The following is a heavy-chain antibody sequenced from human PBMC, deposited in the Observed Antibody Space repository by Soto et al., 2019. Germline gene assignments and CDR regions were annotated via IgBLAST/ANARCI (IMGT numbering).Heavy chain of an antibody. V-gene: IGHV1-46*01. Sequence: RASVKVSFKASGYTFTSYYLHWVRQAPGQGLEWMGIINPSGGSASYVQKFQGRLTMTRDTSTSTVYMDLSSLRSEDTAVYYCARSFSSSWYYFDYWGQGTLVTVSS. CDR1: GYTFTSYY. CDR3: ARSFSSSWYYFDY. D-gene: IGHD6-13*01. CDR2: INPSGGSA. J-gene: IGHJ4*02.